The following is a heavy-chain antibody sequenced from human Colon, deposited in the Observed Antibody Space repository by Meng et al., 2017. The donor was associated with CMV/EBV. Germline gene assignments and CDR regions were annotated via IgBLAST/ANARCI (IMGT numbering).Heavy chain of an antibody. D-gene: IGHD4-23*01. CDR3: ARLNGGNSSDWFDP. J-gene: IGHJ5*02. Sequence: ASVKVSCKASGLPFTSYSFTWVRQAPGQGLEWLGWISAYNGNTNYAQIVQGRVTMTTDPSTTTAYMELTNLRSDDTAVYYCARLNGGNSSDWFDPWGQGTLVTVSS. CDR1: GLPFTSYS. V-gene: IGHV1-18*04. CDR2: ISAYNGNT.